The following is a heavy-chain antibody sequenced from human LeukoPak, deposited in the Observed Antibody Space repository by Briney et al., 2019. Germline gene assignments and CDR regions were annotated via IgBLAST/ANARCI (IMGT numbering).Heavy chain of an antibody. D-gene: IGHD3-16*01. J-gene: IGHJ4*02. CDR1: GFTFSSYG. CDR3: TRDPQGGDY. V-gene: IGHV3-30*03. Sequence: GGSLRLSCAASGFTFSSYGMHWVRQAPGKGLEWVAVISYDGSNKYYADSVKGRFTISRDNSKNTLYLQMNNLRAADTAVYYCTRDPQGGDYWGQGTLVTVSS. CDR2: ISYDGSNK.